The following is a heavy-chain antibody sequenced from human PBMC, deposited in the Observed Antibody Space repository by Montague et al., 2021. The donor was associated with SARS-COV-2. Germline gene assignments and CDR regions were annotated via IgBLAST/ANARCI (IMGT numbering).Heavy chain of an antibody. V-gene: IGHV4-39*01. CDR3: TRHVHMTWPEPTPGFDF. CDR2: VHYSVRP. CDR1: GDSISGSSYN. D-gene: IGHD1-1*01. J-gene: IGHJ4*02. Sequence: SETLSLTCSVSGDSISGSSYNWGWIRQPPGKGLEWIGSVHYSVRPYYNPSLKRRVTICVDTYKNPLSLKLSSVTAADTAVYYCTRHVHMTWPEPTPGFDFWGQGTMVTVSS.